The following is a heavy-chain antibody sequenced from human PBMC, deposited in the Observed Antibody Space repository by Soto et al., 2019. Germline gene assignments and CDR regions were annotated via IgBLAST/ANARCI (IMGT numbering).Heavy chain of an antibody. CDR3: ARDPGTRSDY. J-gene: IGHJ4*02. V-gene: IGHV1-69*08. CDR2: IIPNLGKT. Sequence: GASVKVSCKASGGTFSSYTISWVRQAPGQGLEWMGRIIPNLGKTNYAQKLQGRVTITTDTSTSTAYMEVRSLRSDDTAVYYCARDPGTRSDYWGQGTLVTVSS. CDR1: GGTFSSYT. D-gene: IGHD3-10*01.